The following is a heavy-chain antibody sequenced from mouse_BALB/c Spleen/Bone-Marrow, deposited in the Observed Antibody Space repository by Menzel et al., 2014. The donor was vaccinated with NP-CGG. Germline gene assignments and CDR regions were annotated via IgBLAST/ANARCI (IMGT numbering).Heavy chain of an antibody. D-gene: IGHD2-1*01. V-gene: IGHV1S127*01. CDR2: IDPFNSET. CDR3: ARLDGNYRNYFDC. CDR1: GYTFTSYW. Sequence: QVQLQQSGPELVRPGASVKMSCKASGYTFTSYWTHWVKQRPGQGLEWIGMIDPFNSETRLTQKFRDKATLNVDKSSNTAYMQLSSLTSEDSAVYYCARLDGNYRNYFDCWGQGTSLTVSS. J-gene: IGHJ2*02.